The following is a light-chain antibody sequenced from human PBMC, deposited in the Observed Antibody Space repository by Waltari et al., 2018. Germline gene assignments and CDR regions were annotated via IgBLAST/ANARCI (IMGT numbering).Light chain of an antibody. CDR2: KAS. CDR3: QQYNSYSYT. V-gene: IGKV1-5*03. Sequence: DIQMTQSPSTLSASVGERVTITCRASQSISSWLAWYQQKPRKAPKLLIYKASSLESGVPSRFSGSGSGTEFTLTISSLQPDDFATYYCQQYNSYSYTFGQGTKLEIK. J-gene: IGKJ2*01. CDR1: QSISSW.